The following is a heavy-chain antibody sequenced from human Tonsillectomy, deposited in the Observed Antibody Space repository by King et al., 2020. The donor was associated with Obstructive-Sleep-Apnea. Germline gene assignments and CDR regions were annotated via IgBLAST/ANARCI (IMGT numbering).Heavy chain of an antibody. Sequence: VQLVESGGGVVQPGRSLRLSCAASGFTFSTYAMHWVRQAPGKGLEWVAVISYDGNNKNYADSVKGRFAISRDNSKSTLYLQMNGLGPDDTAVYYCARSHFSEIVVLTATGYFDYWGQGTLVTVSS. CDR3: ARSHFSEIVVLTATGYFDY. V-gene: IGHV3-30*09. J-gene: IGHJ4*02. D-gene: IGHD2-21*02. CDR2: ISYDGNNK. CDR1: GFTFSTYA.